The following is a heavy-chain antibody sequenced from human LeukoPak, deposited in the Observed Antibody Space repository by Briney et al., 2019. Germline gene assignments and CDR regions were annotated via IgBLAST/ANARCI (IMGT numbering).Heavy chain of an antibody. CDR1: GGSISSYY. CDR3: ARRNGDDFDY. Sequence: SETLSLTCTVSGGSISSYYWSWIRQPPGKGLEWIGYIYYSGSTDYNPSLKSRVTISVDTSKNQFSLKLSSVTAADTAVYYCARRNGDDFDYWGQETLVTVSS. D-gene: IGHD2-21*02. V-gene: IGHV4-59*08. CDR2: IYYSGST. J-gene: IGHJ4*02.